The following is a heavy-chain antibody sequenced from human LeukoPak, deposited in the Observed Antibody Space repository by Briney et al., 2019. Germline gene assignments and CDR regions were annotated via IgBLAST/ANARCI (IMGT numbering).Heavy chain of an antibody. D-gene: IGHD3-10*01. J-gene: IGHJ4*02. CDR3: AKDSPVGHYYGSGSYFDY. CDR2: ISGSGGST. V-gene: IGHV3-23*01. CDR1: GFTFSSYA. Sequence: GGSLRLSCAASGFTFSSYAMSWVRQAPGKGLEWVSTISGSGGSTYYADSVKGRFTISRDNSKNTLYLQMNSLRAEDTAVYYCAKDSPVGHYYGSGSYFDYWGQGTLVTVSS.